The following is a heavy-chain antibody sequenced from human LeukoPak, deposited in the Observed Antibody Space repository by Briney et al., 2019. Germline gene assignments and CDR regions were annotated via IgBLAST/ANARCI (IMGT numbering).Heavy chain of an antibody. CDR2: IYGNDDK. V-gene: IGHV2-5*01. CDR3: AHRASSSFDY. Sequence: SGPTLVNPTQTLTPTSTFPCISLTTNEVAVCWIPQPPVKALEWLALIYGNDDKRYSPSLKSSLTITKDISKNQVILTMTNMDPVDTATYYCAHRASSSFDYWGQGTLVIVAS. CDR1: CISLTTNEVA. J-gene: IGHJ4*02. D-gene: IGHD6-6*01.